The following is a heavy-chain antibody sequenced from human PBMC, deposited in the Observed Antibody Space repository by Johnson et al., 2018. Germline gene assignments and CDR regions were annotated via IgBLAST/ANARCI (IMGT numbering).Heavy chain of an antibody. D-gene: IGHD6-19*01. CDR1: EFTFSDYA. CDR2: IGDTGTST. CDR3: ARGGRGGWEYFQG. J-gene: IGHJ1*01. V-gene: IGHV3-23*04. Sequence: EVQLVETGGGLIRPAGSXRLSCEASEFTFSDYAMNWVRQAPGKGLEWVSRIGDTGTSTYYADSVKGRFTIPRDNSKNTLFLQMKRLSAEDTALYYCARGGRGGWEYFQGWGQGTLVTVSS.